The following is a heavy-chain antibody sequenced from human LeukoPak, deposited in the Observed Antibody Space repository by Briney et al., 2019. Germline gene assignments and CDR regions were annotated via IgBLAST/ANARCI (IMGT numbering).Heavy chain of an antibody. D-gene: IGHD6-19*01. Sequence: GESLKISCKGSGYSFTSYWIGWVRQMPGKGLEWMGIIYPGDSDTRYSPSFQGQVTISADKSISTAYLQWSSLKASDTAMYYCARQGGPYSSGWYLGYYYYYMDVWGKGTTVTVSS. J-gene: IGHJ6*03. CDR1: GYSFTSYW. V-gene: IGHV5-51*01. CDR2: IYPGDSDT. CDR3: ARQGGPYSSGWYLGYYYYYMDV.